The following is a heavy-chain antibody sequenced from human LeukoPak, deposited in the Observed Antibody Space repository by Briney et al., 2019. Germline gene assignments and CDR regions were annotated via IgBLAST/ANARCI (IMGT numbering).Heavy chain of an antibody. V-gene: IGHV4-4*09. CDR3: ARQTYSSGWYPGSYYYYYMDV. CDR2: IHTSGST. Sequence: PSETLSLTCTVSGGSISSYYWSWIRQPPGKGLEWIGYIHTSGSTNYNPSLKSRVTISVDTSKNQFSLKLSSVTAADTAVYYCARQTYSSGWYPGSYYYYYMDVWGKGTTVTVSS. J-gene: IGHJ6*03. CDR1: GGSISSYY. D-gene: IGHD6-19*01.